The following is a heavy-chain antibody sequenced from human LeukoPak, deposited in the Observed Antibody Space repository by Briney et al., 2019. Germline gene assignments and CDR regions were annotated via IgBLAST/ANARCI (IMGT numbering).Heavy chain of an antibody. Sequence: GGSLILSCAASGFTFSSYWMTWVRQAPGKGLEWVANINQDGSEKYYVDSVKGRFTISRDRAKNSLYLQMNSLRAEGTAVYYCARDRTAPDYWGQGTLVTVSS. V-gene: IGHV3-7*01. CDR2: INQDGSEK. D-gene: IGHD2-8*02. CDR3: ARDRTAPDY. J-gene: IGHJ4*02. CDR1: GFTFSSYW.